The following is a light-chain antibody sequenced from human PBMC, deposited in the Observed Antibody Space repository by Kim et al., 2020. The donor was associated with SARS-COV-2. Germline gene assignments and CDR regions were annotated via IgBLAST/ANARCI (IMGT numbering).Light chain of an antibody. CDR3: QQYNSYSCT. V-gene: IGKV1-5*01. J-gene: IGKJ1*01. CDR2: DAS. CDR1: QSISSW. Sequence: DIQMTQSPSTLSASVGDRVTITCRASQSISSWLAWYQQKPGKAPKLLIYDASSLESGVPSRFSGSGSGTEFTLTISSLQPDDFATYFSQQYNSYSCTFGQGTKVDIK.